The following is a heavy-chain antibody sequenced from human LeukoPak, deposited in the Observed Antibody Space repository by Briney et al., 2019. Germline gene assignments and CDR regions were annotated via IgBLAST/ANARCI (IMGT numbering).Heavy chain of an antibody. CDR2: IYYSGST. Sequence: SETLSLTCTVSGGSISSSSYYWGWIRQPPGKGLEWIGSIYYSGSTYYNPSLKSRVTISVDTSKNQFSLKLSSVTAADTAVYYCARRVQAYERGFDLWGRGTLVTVSS. V-gene: IGHV4-39*01. CDR3: ARRVQAYERGFDL. J-gene: IGHJ2*01. D-gene: IGHD1-1*01. CDR1: GGSISSSSYY.